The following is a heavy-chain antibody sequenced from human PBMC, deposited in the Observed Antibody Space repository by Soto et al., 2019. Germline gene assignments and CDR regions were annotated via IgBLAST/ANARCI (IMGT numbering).Heavy chain of an antibody. J-gene: IGHJ4*02. CDR1: GYTFVNYY. D-gene: IGHD6-25*01. Sequence: QVQLVQSEAEVKKPGASVKVSCKASGYTFVNYYVHWVRQAPGQGLEWMGFINPSGGSTSYAQKVQGRVTMTRDTSTSTVYMELSSLRSEDTALYYCARNAASGLDYWGQGTLVTVSS. CDR3: ARNAASGLDY. CDR2: INPSGGST. V-gene: IGHV1-46*01.